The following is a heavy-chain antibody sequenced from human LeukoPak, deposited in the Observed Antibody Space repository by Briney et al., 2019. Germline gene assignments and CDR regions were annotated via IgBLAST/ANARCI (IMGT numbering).Heavy chain of an antibody. CDR3: ARDKGIRRSSSSATHWFDP. CDR1: GYTFTSYA. Sequence: ASVKVSCKASGYTFTSYAMHWVRQAPGQRLEWMGWINAGNGNTKYSQKFQGRVTITRDTSASTVYMELSSLRSDDTAVYYCARDKGIRRSSSSATHWFDPWGQGTLVTVSS. V-gene: IGHV1-3*01. CDR2: INAGNGNT. D-gene: IGHD6-6*01. J-gene: IGHJ5*02.